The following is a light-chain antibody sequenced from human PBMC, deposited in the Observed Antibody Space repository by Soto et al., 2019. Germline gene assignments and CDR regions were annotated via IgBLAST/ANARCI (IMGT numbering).Light chain of an antibody. Sequence: IVMTQSPATLSVSLGERATLSCRASQSINSNLAWYQQKPGQAPRLLMFRASIRAAGFPARCSGSGSGTEFNITISSLQSDDSAVYYCQQYNNWPRATFGGGTKVDIK. CDR2: RAS. CDR3: QQYNNWPRAT. J-gene: IGKJ4*01. CDR1: QSINSN. V-gene: IGKV3-15*01.